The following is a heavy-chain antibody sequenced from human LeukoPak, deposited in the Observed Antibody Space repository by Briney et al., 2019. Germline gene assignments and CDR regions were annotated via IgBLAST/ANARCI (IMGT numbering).Heavy chain of an antibody. CDR2: INHSGST. J-gene: IGHJ6*02. CDR1: GGSFSGYY. Sequence: SETLSLTCAVYGGSFSGYYWSWIRQPPGKGLEWIGEINHSGSTNYNPSLKSRVTISVDTSKNQFSLKLSSVTAADTAVYYCARGSPDDGSGGAENYYYYYGMDVWGQGTTVTVSS. D-gene: IGHD3-10*01. V-gene: IGHV4-34*01. CDR3: ARGSPDDGSGGAENYYYYYGMDV.